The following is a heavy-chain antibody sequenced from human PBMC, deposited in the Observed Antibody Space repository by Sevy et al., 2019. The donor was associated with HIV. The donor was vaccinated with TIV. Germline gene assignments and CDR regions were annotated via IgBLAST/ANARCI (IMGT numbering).Heavy chain of an antibody. D-gene: IGHD3-9*01. CDR1: GFSFSDYY. V-gene: IGHV3-11*06. CDR3: ARANDILSGYYFDY. CDR2: ISSSSSYT. J-gene: IGHJ4*02. Sequence: GGSLRLSCAASGFSFSDYYMTWIRQAPGKGLEWVSYISSSSSYTNYADSVKGRFTISRDNAKNSLYLQMNSLRVEDTAVYYCARANDILSGYYFDYWGQRTLVTVSS.